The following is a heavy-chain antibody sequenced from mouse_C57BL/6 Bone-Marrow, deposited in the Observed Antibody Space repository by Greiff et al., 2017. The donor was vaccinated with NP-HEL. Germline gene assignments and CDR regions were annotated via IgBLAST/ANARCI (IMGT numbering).Heavy chain of an antibody. CDR3: ARHVYAMDY. Sequence: EVKVVESGGDLVKPGGSLKLSCAASGFTFSSYGMSWVRQTPDKRLEWVATISSGGSYTYYPDSVKGRFTISRDNAKNTLYLQMSSLKSEDTAMYYCARHVYAMDYGGQGTSVTVSS. CDR2: ISSGGSYT. V-gene: IGHV5-6*01. J-gene: IGHJ4*01. CDR1: GFTFSSYG.